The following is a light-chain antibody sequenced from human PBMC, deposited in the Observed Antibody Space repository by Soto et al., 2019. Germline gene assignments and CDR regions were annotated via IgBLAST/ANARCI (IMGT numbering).Light chain of an antibody. Sequence: EIVLTQSPATLSLSPGERATLSCRASQSVSSYLAWYQQKPGQAPRLLIYDASNRATGIPARFSGSGSGTDFTLTISSLEPEDFAVYYCQQRSNWSLTFGPGTKVYIK. V-gene: IGKV3-11*01. CDR3: QQRSNWSLT. CDR1: QSVSSY. J-gene: IGKJ3*01. CDR2: DAS.